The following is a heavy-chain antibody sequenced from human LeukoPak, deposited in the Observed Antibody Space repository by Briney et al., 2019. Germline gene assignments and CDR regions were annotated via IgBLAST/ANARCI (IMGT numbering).Heavy chain of an antibody. D-gene: IGHD1-26*01. CDR3: ARVPQYDNSGTFDY. V-gene: IGHV3-30-3*01. Sequence: GRSLRLSCAASGFTLSRYAMHWVRQAPGKGLEWVAVISYDGANKYHADSVKGRFTISRDNSRNMLYLQMNSLRLDDTAVYYCARVPQYDNSGTFDYWGQGTLVTVSS. J-gene: IGHJ4*02. CDR1: GFTLSRYA. CDR2: ISYDGANK.